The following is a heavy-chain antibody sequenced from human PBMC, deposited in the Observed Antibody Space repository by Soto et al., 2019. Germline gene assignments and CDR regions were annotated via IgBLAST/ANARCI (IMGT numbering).Heavy chain of an antibody. CDR2: ISGSGSNI. V-gene: IGHV3-11*01. CDR3: ARGGGISIVDYSYFDS. J-gene: IGHJ4*02. D-gene: IGHD3-3*02. CDR1: GFTFSDYY. Sequence: QVQLVESGGGLVKPGGSLRLSCEASGFTFSDYYMNWIRQAPGKGLEWVSYISGSGSNIYYADSVKGRFTISRDNAKNSLYLQMNSVTAEDTAVYYCARGGGISIVDYSYFDSWGQGTLVTVSS.